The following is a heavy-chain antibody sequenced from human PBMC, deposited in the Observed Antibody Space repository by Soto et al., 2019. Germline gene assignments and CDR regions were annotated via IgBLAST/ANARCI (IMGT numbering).Heavy chain of an antibody. CDR2: IKSKTDGGTT. V-gene: IGHV3-15*01. Sequence: PGGSLRLSCAASGFTFSNAWMSWVRQAPGKGLEWVGRIKSKTDGGTTDYAAPVKGRFTISRDDSKNTLYLQMNSLKTEDTAVYYCTTDYYDSSGGDAFDIWGQGTMVTVS. J-gene: IGHJ3*02. CDR3: TTDYYDSSGGDAFDI. CDR1: GFTFSNAW. D-gene: IGHD3-22*01.